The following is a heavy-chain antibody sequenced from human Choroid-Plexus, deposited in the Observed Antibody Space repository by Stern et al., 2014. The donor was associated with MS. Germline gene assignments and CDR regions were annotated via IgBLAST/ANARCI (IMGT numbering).Heavy chain of an antibody. D-gene: IGHD2-8*01. CDR1: GFTFGSCA. CDR2: VSYGGSNK. Sequence: VQLEESGGGVVQPGRPLRLSCAASGFTFGSCAMHWVRQAPGKGLEWVAGVSYGGSNKYYADSVKGRFTVSRDNSQNTLYMQMSSLRAEDTAVYYCAKDRQYLTYFFDHWGQGSLVTVSS. CDR3: AKDRQYLTYFFDH. J-gene: IGHJ5*02. V-gene: IGHV3-30*18.